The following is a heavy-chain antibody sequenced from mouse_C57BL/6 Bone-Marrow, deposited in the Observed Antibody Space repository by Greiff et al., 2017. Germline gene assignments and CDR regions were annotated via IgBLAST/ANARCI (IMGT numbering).Heavy chain of an antibody. V-gene: IGHV1-9*01. CDR2: ILPGSGST. D-gene: IGHD2-14*01. Sequence: QVQLQESGAELMKPGASVKLSCKATGYTFTGYWIEWVKQRPGHGLEWIGEILPGSGSTNYNEKIKGKATFTADTSSNTAYMQLSSLTTEDSDSYYCERWGYAMDYWGQGTAVTVSA. CDR3: ERWGYAMDY. J-gene: IGHJ4*01. CDR1: GYTFTGYW.